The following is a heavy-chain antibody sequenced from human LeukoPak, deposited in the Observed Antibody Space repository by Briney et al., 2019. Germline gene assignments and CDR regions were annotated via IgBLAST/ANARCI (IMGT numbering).Heavy chain of an antibody. V-gene: IGHV4-4*07. CDR2: IYTSGST. Sequence: SETLSLTCIVSGGSISTYSRTWIRQPAGKGLECIGRIYTSGSTHHNPSLESRVTISVDTSKNHFSLKLSSVTAADSAVYYCARVGLVPAAFDIWGQGTMVTVSS. J-gene: IGHJ3*02. CDR1: GGSISTYS. CDR3: ARVGLVPAAFDI. D-gene: IGHD3/OR15-3a*01.